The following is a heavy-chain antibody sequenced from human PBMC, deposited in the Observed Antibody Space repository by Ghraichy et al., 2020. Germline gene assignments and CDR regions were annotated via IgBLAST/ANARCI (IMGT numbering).Heavy chain of an antibody. J-gene: IGHJ3*02. CDR3: TRGTFCIGGSCWSRAFDI. V-gene: IGHV4-34*01. CDR1: GGSFSNYY. CDR2: INHVGIT. Sequence: SETLSLTCAVNGGSFSNYYWSWVRQPPGKGLEWIGEINHVGITNYNPSLKSRLTISADTSKNYVSLNLSSVTAADTAVYYCTRGTFCIGGSCWSRAFDIWCQGTVVTVSS. D-gene: IGHD2-15*01.